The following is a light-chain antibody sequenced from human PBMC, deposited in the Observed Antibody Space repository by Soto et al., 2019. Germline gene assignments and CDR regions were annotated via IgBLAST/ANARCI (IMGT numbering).Light chain of an antibody. CDR3: SSYTSSSTWV. J-gene: IGLJ7*01. CDR1: SSDVGGYNH. Sequence: QSVLTQPASVSESPGQSITISCTGTSSDVGGYNHVSWYQQHPGKAPKLMIYEVSNRPSGVSNRFSGSKSGNTASLTISGLQAEDEADYYCSSYTSSSTWVFGGGTQLTVL. CDR2: EVS. V-gene: IGLV2-14*01.